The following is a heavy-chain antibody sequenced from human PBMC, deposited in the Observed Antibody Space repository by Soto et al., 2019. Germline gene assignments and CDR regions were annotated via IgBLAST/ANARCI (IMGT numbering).Heavy chain of an antibody. CDR1: GYTFTSYG. J-gene: IGHJ6*02. D-gene: IGHD6-13*01. CDR3: ARDRGYSSSWYHYYYGMDV. Sequence: ASVKVSCKASGYTFTSYGISWVRQAPGQGLDWMGWISAYNGNTNYAQKLQGRVTMTTDTSTSTAYMELRSLRSDDTAVYYCARDRGYSSSWYHYYYGMDVWGQGTTVTVSS. V-gene: IGHV1-18*01. CDR2: ISAYNGNT.